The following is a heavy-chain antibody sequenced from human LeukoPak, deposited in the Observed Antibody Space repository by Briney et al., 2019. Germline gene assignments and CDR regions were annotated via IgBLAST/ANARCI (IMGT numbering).Heavy chain of an antibody. J-gene: IGHJ5*02. CDR1: AGSISSYY. CDR3: ARGDDTSFDP. Sequence: SETLSLTCTVSAGSISSYYWSWIRQPPGKGLEWIGYIYYSGSTNYNPSLKSRVTISVDTSKNQFSLKLGSVTAADTAAYYCARGDDTSFDPWGQGTLVTVSS. V-gene: IGHV4-59*01. CDR2: IYYSGST. D-gene: IGHD3-9*01.